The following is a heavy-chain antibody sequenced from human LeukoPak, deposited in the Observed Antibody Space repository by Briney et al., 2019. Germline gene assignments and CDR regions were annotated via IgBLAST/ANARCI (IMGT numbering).Heavy chain of an antibody. CDR2: IKDDGSEK. CDR1: GFTFSSYS. D-gene: IGHD3-3*01. Sequence: GGSLRLSCAASGFTFSSYSMNWVRQAPGKGLEWVASIKDDGSEKHFLDSVNGRFAISRDNAKNSLYLQMSSLRAEDTAVYYCARRGITISGVLVYHYSGLDVWGQGTTVTVSS. V-gene: IGHV3-7*02. J-gene: IGHJ6*02. CDR3: ARRGITISGVLVYHYSGLDV.